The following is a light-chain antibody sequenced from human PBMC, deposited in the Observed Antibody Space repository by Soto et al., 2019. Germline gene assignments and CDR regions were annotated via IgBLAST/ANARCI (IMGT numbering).Light chain of an antibody. J-gene: IGKJ4*01. CDR1: QSLLHRTGYDF. CDR2: LGS. Sequence: DIVMTQSPLSLPVTPGEPASISCRSSQSLLHRTGYDFLGWYVQKPGQSPQLLLYLGSTRASGVPDRFSGTGSGTDFTLKISRVEAEDVGVYYCMQSLQMPLTFGGGTKVEIK. CDR3: MQSLQMPLT. V-gene: IGKV2-28*01.